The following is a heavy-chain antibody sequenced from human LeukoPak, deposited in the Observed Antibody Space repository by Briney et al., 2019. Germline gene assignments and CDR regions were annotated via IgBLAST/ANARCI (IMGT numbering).Heavy chain of an antibody. V-gene: IGHV1-46*01. J-gene: IGHJ4*02. Sequence: ASVKVSCKAAGYSLTDYYMHWVRQAPGQGLEWMGIISPTGDSANYTQKFQGRVTMTRDTSTSAVYMELSSLRSEDTAVYYCASADDQYFVSWGQGPLVTVSS. CDR3: ASADDQYFVS. CDR2: ISPTGDSA. CDR1: GYSLTDYY.